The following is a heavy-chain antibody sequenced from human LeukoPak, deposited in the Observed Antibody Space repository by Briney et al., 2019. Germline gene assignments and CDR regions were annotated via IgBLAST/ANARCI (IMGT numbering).Heavy chain of an antibody. CDR1: GFTFLTYS. D-gene: IGHD3-16*02. CDR2: ISSTSSSYI. V-gene: IGHV3-21*04. J-gene: IGHJ6*03. Sequence: PGGSLRLSCAASGFTFLTYSMNWVRQAPGKGLEWVSSISSTSSSYIYYADSVKGRFTISRDNAKNSLYLQMNSLRAEDTAVYYCARGYYDYVWGSYRYYYYYYMDVWGKGTTVTISS. CDR3: ARGYYDYVWGSYRYYYYYYMDV.